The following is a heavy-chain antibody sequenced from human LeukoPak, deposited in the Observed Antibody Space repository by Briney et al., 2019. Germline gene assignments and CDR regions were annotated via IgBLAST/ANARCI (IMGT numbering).Heavy chain of an antibody. D-gene: IGHD3-22*01. V-gene: IGHV3-30*04. CDR2: ILYDGNNE. J-gene: IGHJ4*02. CDR1: GFIFSTYA. Sequence: GSLRLSCAAPGFIFSTYAMPWVRQAPGQGLEWVALILYDGNNEYYADSVKGHFTISRDNSENTLYLQMNSLRAEDTAVYYCARAGGSYSFDYWGQGTLVTVSS. CDR3: ARAGGSYSFDY.